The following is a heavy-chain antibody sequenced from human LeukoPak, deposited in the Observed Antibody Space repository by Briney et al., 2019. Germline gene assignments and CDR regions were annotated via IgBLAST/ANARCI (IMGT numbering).Heavy chain of an antibody. CDR1: GFTFSSYW. J-gene: IGHJ4*02. CDR2: INSDGSST. D-gene: IGHD6-19*01. CDR3: AKAVAVAGSERRGYYFDY. Sequence: GGSLRLSCAASGFTFSSYWMHWVRQAPGKGLVWVSRINSDGSSTTYADSVKGRFTISRDNSKNTLYLQMNSLRAEDTAVYYCAKAVAVAGSERRGYYFDYWGQGTLVTVSS. V-gene: IGHV3-74*01.